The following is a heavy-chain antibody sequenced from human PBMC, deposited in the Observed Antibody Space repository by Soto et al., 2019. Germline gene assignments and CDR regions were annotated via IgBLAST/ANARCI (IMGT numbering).Heavy chain of an antibody. V-gene: IGHV3-33*01. D-gene: IGHD3-9*01. Sequence: GGSLRLSCAASGFTFSSYGMHWVRQAPGKGLEWVAVIWYDGSNKYYADSVKGRFTISRDNSKNTLYLQMNSLRGEDTAVYYCARDPTYYDILTGYPAGYYYGMDVWGQGTTVTVSS. J-gene: IGHJ6*02. CDR1: GFTFSSYG. CDR3: ARDPTYYDILTGYPAGYYYGMDV. CDR2: IWYDGSNK.